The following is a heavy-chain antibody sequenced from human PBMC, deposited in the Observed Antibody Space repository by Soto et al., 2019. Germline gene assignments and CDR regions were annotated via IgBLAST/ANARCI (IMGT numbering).Heavy chain of an antibody. V-gene: IGHV1-69*02. D-gene: IGHD2-21*02. CDR2: IIPILGIA. CDR3: AMDAAGFCGGDCRNWFDP. Sequence: GASVKVSCKASGGTFSSYTISWVRQAPGQGLEWMGRIIPILGIANYAQKFQGRVTITADKSTSTAYMELSSLRSEDTAVYYCAMDAAGFCGGDCRNWFDPWGQGTLVTVSS. J-gene: IGHJ5*02. CDR1: GGTFSSYT.